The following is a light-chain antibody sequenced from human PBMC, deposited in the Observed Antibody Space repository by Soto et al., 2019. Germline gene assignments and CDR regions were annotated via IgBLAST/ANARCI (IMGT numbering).Light chain of an antibody. CDR1: QDITNY. CDR3: QQYDSVFT. J-gene: IGKJ5*01. V-gene: IGKV1-33*01. Sequence: DIQMTQSPSSLSASVGDRVTITCQASQDITNYLNWYQQKPGKAPNLLIYGASNLETGVPSRFSGSGSGTDCTFTISSLQAEDIGTYFCQQYDSVFTFGQGTRLEIK. CDR2: GAS.